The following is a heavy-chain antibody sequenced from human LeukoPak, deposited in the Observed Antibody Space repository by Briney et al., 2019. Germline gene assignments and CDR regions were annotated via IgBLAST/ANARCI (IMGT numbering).Heavy chain of an antibody. CDR3: ASASGY. CDR1: GDSISSDY. D-gene: IGHD6-19*01. CDR2: IYTTGST. V-gene: IGHV4-4*07. J-gene: IGHJ4*02. Sequence: SETLSLTCSVSGDSISSDYWSWIRQLAGKGLEWIGRIYTTGSTNYNPSLKSRVTMSVDMSKNQFSLKLSSVTAADTAVYYCASASGYWGQGTLVTVSS.